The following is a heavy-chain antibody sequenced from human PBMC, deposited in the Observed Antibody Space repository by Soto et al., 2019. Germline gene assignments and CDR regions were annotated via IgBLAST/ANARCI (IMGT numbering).Heavy chain of an antibody. V-gene: IGHV1-18*04. Sequence: QVQLVQSGAEVKKPGASVKVSCKASGYTFTDYAITWVRQAPGQGLEWMGWISAYNGDTDYAQKFQGRVTMTTDTSTRTAYMELRSLSSDDTAVYYCAREAVSGSYYPEDFWGQGTLVTVSS. CDR1: GYTFTDYA. J-gene: IGHJ4*02. CDR2: ISAYNGDT. CDR3: AREAVSGSYYPEDF. D-gene: IGHD1-26*01.